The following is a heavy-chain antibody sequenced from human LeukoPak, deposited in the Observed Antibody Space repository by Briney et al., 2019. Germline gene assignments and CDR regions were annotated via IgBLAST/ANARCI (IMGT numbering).Heavy chain of an antibody. D-gene: IGHD2-15*01. CDR1: GGSFSTYY. Sequence: NPSETLSLTCAVYGGSFSTYYRTWIRQPPGKGLEWIGEINHSGSTNYNPSLKSRVTISVDTSKNQFSLKLTSVTAADTAVYYCARDQDCSGGSCHWFDPWGQGTLVTVSS. CDR3: ARDQDCSGGSCHWFDP. J-gene: IGHJ5*02. CDR2: INHSGST. V-gene: IGHV4-34*01.